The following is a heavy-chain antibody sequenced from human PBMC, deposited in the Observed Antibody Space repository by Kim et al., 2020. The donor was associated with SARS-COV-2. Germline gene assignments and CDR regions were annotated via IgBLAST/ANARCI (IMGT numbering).Heavy chain of an antibody. J-gene: IGHJ4*01. Sequence: GGSLRLSCAASGFTFSSYGMHWVRQAPGKGLEWVAVISYDGSNKYYADSVKGRFTISRDNSKNTLYLQMNSLRAEDTAVYYCRPGHCSGGSCYSIHYCG. D-gene: IGHD2-15*01. CDR1: GFTFSSYG. CDR2: ISYDGSNK. V-gene: IGHV3-30*03. CDR3: RPGHCSGGSCYSIHY.